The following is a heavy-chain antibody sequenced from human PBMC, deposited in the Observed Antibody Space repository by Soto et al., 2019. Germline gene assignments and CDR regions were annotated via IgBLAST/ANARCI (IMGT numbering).Heavy chain of an antibody. CDR1: GFTFSRNG. CDR2: VSYDGSKK. D-gene: IGHD3-22*01. V-gene: IGHV3-30*03. J-gene: IGHJ5*01. CDR3: ARWVGGSMSDNSGKYDS. Sequence: QVQLVESGGGVVQPGTSLRLTCADSGFTFSRNGMHWVRQAPGKGLEWVALVSYDGSKKYYVDSVKGRFTLSRDNPENTLYLHMNSLRAEDTAVYYCARWVGGSMSDNSGKYDSWGQGTLVTVSS.